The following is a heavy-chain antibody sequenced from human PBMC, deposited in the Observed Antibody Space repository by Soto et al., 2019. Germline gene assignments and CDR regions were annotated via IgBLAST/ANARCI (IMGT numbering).Heavy chain of an antibody. CDR2: IYYSGST. Sequence: SETLSLTCTVSGGSVSSGSYYWSWIRQPPGKGLEWIGYIYYSGSTNYNPSLKSRVTISVDTSKNQFSLKLSSVTAADTAVYSCARGGSGDYFPYDSAVNGMDVWGQGNTVTVSS. J-gene: IGHJ6*02. CDR3: ARGGSGDYFPYDSAVNGMDV. CDR1: GGSVSSGSYY. V-gene: IGHV4-61*01. D-gene: IGHD4-17*01.